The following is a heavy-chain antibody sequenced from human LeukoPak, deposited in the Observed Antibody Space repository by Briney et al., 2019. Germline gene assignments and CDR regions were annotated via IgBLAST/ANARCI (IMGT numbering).Heavy chain of an antibody. D-gene: IGHD5-24*01. CDR2: IYYSGST. J-gene: IGHJ6*02. V-gene: IGHV4-59*08. CDR1: GDSISTYY. CDR3: ARLDGVRYYYYGMDV. Sequence: PSETLSLTCTVSGDSISTYYWSWIRQPPGKGLEWIGYIYYSGSTNYNPSLKSRVTISVDTSKNQFSLKLSSVTAADTAVYYCARLDGVRYYYYGMDVWGQGTTVTVSS.